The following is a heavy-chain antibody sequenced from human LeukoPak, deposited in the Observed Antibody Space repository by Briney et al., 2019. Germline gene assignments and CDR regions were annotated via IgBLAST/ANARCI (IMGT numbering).Heavy chain of an antibody. J-gene: IGHJ2*01. CDR3: ARQTYYYDSSGHPYWYFDL. V-gene: IGHV4-39*01. D-gene: IGHD3-22*01. Sequence: PSETLSLTCTVSGVSISSSSYYWGWIRQPPGKGLEWIGTIYYSGSTYYNPSLKSRLTMSVGTSKNQFSLKLSSVTVADTAIYYCARQTYYYDSSGHPYWYFDLWGRGTLVTVSS. CDR2: IYYSGST. CDR1: GVSISSSSYY.